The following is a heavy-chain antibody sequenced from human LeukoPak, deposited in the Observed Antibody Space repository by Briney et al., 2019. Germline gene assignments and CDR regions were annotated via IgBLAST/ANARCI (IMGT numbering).Heavy chain of an antibody. CDR1: GYTFTVYY. CDR2: INPNSGGT. V-gene: IGHV1-2*02. J-gene: IGHJ4*02. Sequence: ASVKVSCKASGYTFTVYYMHWVRQAPGQGLEWMGWINPNSGGTNYAQKFQGRVTMTRDTSISTAYMELSRLRSDDTAVYYCARGSFRGIGFTAGYWGQGTLVTVSS. CDR3: ARGSFRGIGFTAGY. D-gene: IGHD3-10*01.